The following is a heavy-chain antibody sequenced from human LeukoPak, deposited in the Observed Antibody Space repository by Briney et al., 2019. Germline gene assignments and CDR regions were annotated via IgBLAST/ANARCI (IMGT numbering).Heavy chain of an antibody. J-gene: IGHJ3*02. CDR1: GFTFSDYY. V-gene: IGHV3-11*04. D-gene: IGHD3-10*01. Sequence: GGSLRLSCAASGFTFSDYYMSWIRQAPGKGLEWVSYISSSASTIYYADSVKGRFTISRDNAKNSLYLQMNSLRAEDTAVYYCARSRRITMVRGVMRIDAFDIWGQGTMVTVSS. CDR2: ISSSASTI. CDR3: ARSRRITMVRGVMRIDAFDI.